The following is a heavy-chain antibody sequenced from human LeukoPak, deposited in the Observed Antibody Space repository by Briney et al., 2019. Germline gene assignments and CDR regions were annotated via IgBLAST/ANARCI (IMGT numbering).Heavy chain of an antibody. CDR2: IDPSDSYT. V-gene: IGHV5-10-1*01. J-gene: IGHJ5*02. CDR3: ARTPGIAVAAMRGDVNWFDP. Sequence: GESLKISCKGSGYSFTSYWISWVRQMPGKGLEWMGRIDPSDSYTNYSPSFQGHVTISADKSISTAYLQWSSLKASDTAMYYCARTPGIAVAAMRGDVNWFDPWGQGTLVTVSS. D-gene: IGHD6-19*01. CDR1: GYSFTSYW.